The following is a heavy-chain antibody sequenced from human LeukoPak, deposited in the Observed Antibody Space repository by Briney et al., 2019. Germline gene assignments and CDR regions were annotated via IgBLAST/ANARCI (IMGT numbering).Heavy chain of an antibody. J-gene: IGHJ4*02. CDR1: GFTFSSYW. V-gene: IGHV3-74*01. D-gene: IGHD3-16*01. CDR3: ARGGSGLIDY. Sequence: GGSLRLSCAASGFTFSSYWMHWVRQVPGKGLVWVSRINSDESSRGYADSMKGRFTISRDNAKNTLYLQMNSLRAEDTAVYYCARGGSGLIDYWGQGTLVIVSS. CDR2: INSDESSR.